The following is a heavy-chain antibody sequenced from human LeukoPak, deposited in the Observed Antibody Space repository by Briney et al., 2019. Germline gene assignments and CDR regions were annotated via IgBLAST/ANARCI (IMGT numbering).Heavy chain of an antibody. CDR1: GGSISSSSYY. J-gene: IGHJ4*02. V-gene: IGHV4-39*01. Sequence: SETLSLTCNVSGGSISSSSYYWGWNRQPPGKGLEWIGTMYYSGTHYYNPSLKSRVTISVDTSKNRFFLILSSVTAADTAMYYCSIYDTSGSYSDYWGQGTLVTVSS. D-gene: IGHD3-22*01. CDR3: SIYDTSGSYSDY. CDR2: MYYSGTH.